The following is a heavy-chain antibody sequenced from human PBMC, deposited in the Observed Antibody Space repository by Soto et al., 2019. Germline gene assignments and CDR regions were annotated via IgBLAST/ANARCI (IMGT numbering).Heavy chain of an antibody. CDR1: GFTFSSYS. D-gene: IGHD2-2*02. V-gene: IGHV3-48*01. CDR3: ARERSSTSCYRFCGMDA. Sequence: PGGSLRLSCAASGFTFSSYSMNWVRQAPGKGLEWVSYISSSSSTIYYADSVKGRFTISRDNAKNSLYLQMNSLRAEDTAVYYCARERSSTSCYRFCGMDAWGQGTTVTVS. CDR2: ISSSSSTI. J-gene: IGHJ6*02.